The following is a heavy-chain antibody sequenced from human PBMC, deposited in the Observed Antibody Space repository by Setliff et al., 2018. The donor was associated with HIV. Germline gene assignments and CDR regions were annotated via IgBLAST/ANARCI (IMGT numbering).Heavy chain of an antibody. CDR2: ISYSGNT. J-gene: IGHJ2*01. CDR3: ARGGELLHDPFYWYFDL. Sequence: SETLSLTCSLSIGSISSGDYYWSWIRQPPGKGLEWIGYISYSGNTYYNPSLKSRVIMSVDTSKNQFSLKLSSVTAADTAVYYCARGGELLHDPFYWYFDLWGRGTLVTVSS. V-gene: IGHV4-30-4*08. CDR1: IGSISSGDYY. D-gene: IGHD1-26*01.